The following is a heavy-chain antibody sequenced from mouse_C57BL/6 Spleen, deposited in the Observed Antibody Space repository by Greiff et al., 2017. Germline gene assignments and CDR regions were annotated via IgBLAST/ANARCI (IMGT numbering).Heavy chain of an antibody. CDR2: IYPGDGDT. D-gene: IGHD1-1*01. CDR3: ARGLTTVVAPAMDY. V-gene: IGHV1-82*01. Sequence: VQLQESGPELVKPGASVKISCKASGYAFSSSWMNWVKQRPGKGLEWIGRIYPGDGDTNYTGKFKGKATLTADKSSSTAYMQLSSLTSEDSAVXFCARGLTTVVAPAMDYWGQGTSVTVAS. J-gene: IGHJ4*01. CDR1: GYAFSSSW.